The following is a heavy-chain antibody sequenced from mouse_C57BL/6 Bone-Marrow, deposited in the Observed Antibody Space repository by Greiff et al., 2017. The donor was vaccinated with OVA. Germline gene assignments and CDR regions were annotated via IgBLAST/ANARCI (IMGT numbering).Heavy chain of an antibody. J-gene: IGHJ2*01. V-gene: IGHV1-78*01. CDR3: ARRYGSTPYYFDY. D-gene: IGHD1-1*01. Sequence: QVQLKESDAELVKPGASVKISCKVSGYTFTDHTIHWMKQRPEQGLEWIGYIYPRDGSTKYNEQFKGKATLTADKSSSTAYMQLHSLTSDDSAVYFCARRYGSTPYYFDYWGQGTTLTVSS. CDR2: IYPRDGST. CDR1: GYTFTDHT.